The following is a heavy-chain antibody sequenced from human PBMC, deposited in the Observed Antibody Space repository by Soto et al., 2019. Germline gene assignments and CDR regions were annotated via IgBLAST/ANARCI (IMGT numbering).Heavy chain of an antibody. CDR1: GDAISRYY. D-gene: IGHD5-12*01. CDR2: IYNSGST. J-gene: IGHJ3*02. Sequence: SETLSLTFNVSGDAISRYYWTLSRQPPGKGLEWIGYIYNSGSTNYNPSLKSRVTILIDTSKNQFSLKLSSVTAADTAVYYCARHQRDGYDDAFDIWGQGTMVT. V-gene: IGHV4-59*08. CDR3: ARHQRDGYDDAFDI.